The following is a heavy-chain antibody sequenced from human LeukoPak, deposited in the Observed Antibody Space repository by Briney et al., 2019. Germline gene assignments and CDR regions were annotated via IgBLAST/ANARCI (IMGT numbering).Heavy chain of an antibody. D-gene: IGHD3-9*01. CDR3: AKDPFHWATIYFDY. CDR1: GFTSSSYA. V-gene: IGHV3-23*01. J-gene: IGHJ4*02. CDR2: ISGDGANT. Sequence: GESLKISCAPSGFTSSSYAMSWVRQAPGKGLEWVASISGDGANTNYAESVKGRFTISRDNSKNTLYLQMNSLTGEDTAIYYCAKDPFHWATIYFDYWGQGPLVTVSS.